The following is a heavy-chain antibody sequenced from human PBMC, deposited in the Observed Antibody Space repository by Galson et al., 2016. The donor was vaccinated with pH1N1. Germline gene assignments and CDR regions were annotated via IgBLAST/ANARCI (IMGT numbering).Heavy chain of an antibody. V-gene: IGHV3-23*01. CDR3: AKVPRRGFNAHGVDY. CDR1: GFTFNKCA. CDR2: ISGSGRDT. J-gene: IGHJ4*02. D-gene: IGHD5-12*01. Sequence: SLRLSCAASGFTFNKCAMTWVRQAPGKGLEWVSAISGSGRDTYYADSVKGRFTISRDNSKDTVYLQMNSLTVEDTAIYYCAKVPRRGFNAHGVDYWGQGTLVTVSS.